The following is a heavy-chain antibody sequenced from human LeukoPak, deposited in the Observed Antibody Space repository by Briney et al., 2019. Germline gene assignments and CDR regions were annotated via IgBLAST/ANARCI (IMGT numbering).Heavy chain of an antibody. Sequence: ASVKVSCKGSGYTFTDYYLHWVRQAPGHGLEWVGYINPRDGGTSSPPNFRGRVTMTTDASSSTVYMELSRLTSDDTAIYYCAREGNGLLSKDLDYWGQGTLVTVS. J-gene: IGHJ4*02. V-gene: IGHV1-2*02. CDR1: GYTFTDYY. D-gene: IGHD2-15*01. CDR2: INPRDGGT. CDR3: AREGNGLLSKDLDY.